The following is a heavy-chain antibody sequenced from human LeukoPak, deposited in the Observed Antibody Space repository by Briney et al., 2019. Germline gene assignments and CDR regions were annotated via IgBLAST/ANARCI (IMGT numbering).Heavy chain of an antibody. CDR1: EFSFSSYG. J-gene: IGHJ6*02. CDR3: ARDPSNYYYYGMDV. Sequence: GGSLRLSCAASEFSFSSYGMHWVRQAPGKGLEWVAVIWYDGSKKYYADSVKGRFTISRDNSKNTLYLQMNSLRAEDTAMYYCARDPSNYYYYGMDVWGQGTTVTVSS. CDR2: IWYDGSKK. V-gene: IGHV3-33*01.